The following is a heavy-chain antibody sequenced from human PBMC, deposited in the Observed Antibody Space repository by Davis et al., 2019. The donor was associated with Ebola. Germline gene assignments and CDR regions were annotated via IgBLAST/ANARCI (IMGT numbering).Heavy chain of an antibody. CDR1: GFTFSSYG. J-gene: IGHJ6*02. CDR3: ARDPASLKSLYYYGMDV. V-gene: IGHV3-30*03. CDR2: ISYDGSNK. Sequence: GGSLRLSCAASGFTFSSYGMHWVRQAPGQGLEWVAVISYDGSNKYYADSVKGRFTISRDNSKNTLYLQMNSLRAEDTAVYYCARDPASLKSLYYYGMDVWGQGTTVTVSS.